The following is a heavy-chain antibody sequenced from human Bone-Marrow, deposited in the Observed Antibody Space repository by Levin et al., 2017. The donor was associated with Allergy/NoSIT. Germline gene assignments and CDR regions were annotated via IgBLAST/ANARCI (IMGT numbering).Heavy chain of an antibody. CDR2: ISRHSAYI. D-gene: IGHD3-10*01. J-gene: IGHJ4*01. Sequence: PGGSLRLSCTASGFNLNTCDMNWVRQAPGKGLEWVSSISRHSAYIYYRESVKGRFTISRDNAKHSLYLQMNSLRPEDTAVYYCARGSGSHSDGEFDYWGQGTLLIVSS. CDR3: ARGSGSHSDGEFDY. V-gene: IGHV3-21*01. CDR1: GFNLNTCD.